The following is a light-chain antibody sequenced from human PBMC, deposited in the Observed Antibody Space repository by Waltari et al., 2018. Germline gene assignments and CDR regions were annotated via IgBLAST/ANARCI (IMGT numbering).Light chain of an antibody. V-gene: IGKV3-11*01. Sequence: EIVLTQSPATLSLSPGERATLTCRASQSVSNYLAWYQQKPGQAPRLLIYDVSNRATGIPARFSGSGSGTDFTLNISSLEPEDFAVYYCQHRSNWPQLTFGGGTKVEIK. CDR3: QHRSNWPQLT. CDR2: DVS. CDR1: QSVSNY. J-gene: IGKJ4*01.